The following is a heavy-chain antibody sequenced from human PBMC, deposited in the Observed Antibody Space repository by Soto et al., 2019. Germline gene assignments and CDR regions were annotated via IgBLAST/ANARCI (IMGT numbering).Heavy chain of an antibody. V-gene: IGHV3-53*01. CDR2: IYSGGST. D-gene: IGHD3-3*01. CDR3: ARARPYDFWSRYSKSLAFDY. CDR1: GFTVSSNY. Sequence: GGSLRLSCAASGFTVSSNYMSWVRQAPGKGLEWVSVIYSGGSTYYADSVKGRFTISRDNSKNTLYLQMNSLRAEDTAVYYCARARPYDFWSRYSKSLAFDYWGQGTLVTVSS. J-gene: IGHJ4*02.